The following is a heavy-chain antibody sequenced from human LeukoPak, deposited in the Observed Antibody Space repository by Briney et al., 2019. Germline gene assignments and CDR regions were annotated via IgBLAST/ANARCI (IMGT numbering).Heavy chain of an antibody. Sequence: SETLSLTCTVSGGSFSSGSYYWSWIRQPPGKGLEWIGYIYYSGSTNYNPSLKSRVTISVDTSKNQFSLKLSSVTAADTAVYYCARTFYYDSSGYYYAYWGQGTLVTVSS. CDR2: IYYSGST. D-gene: IGHD3-22*01. CDR1: GGSFSSGSYY. J-gene: IGHJ4*02. V-gene: IGHV4-61*01. CDR3: ARTFYYDSSGYYYAY.